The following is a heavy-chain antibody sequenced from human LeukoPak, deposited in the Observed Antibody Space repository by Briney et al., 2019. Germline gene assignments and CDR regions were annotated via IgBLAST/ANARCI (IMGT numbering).Heavy chain of an antibody. CDR1: GLTFSSYG. Sequence: GGSLRLSCAASGLTFSSYGMHWVRQAPGKGLEWVAFIRYDGSNKYYADSVKGRFTISRDNSKNTLYLQMNSLRAEDTAVYYCAKGLVGAFDYWGQGTLVTVSS. J-gene: IGHJ4*02. V-gene: IGHV3-30*02. D-gene: IGHD1-26*01. CDR3: AKGLVGAFDY. CDR2: IRYDGSNK.